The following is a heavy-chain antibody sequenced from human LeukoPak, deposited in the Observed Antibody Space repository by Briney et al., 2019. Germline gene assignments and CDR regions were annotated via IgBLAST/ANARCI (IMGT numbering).Heavy chain of an antibody. V-gene: IGHV4-34*01. D-gene: IGHD5-12*01. Sequence: SETLSLTCAVYGGSFSGYYWSWIRQPPGKGLEWIGEINHSGSTNYNPSLKSRVTISVDTSKNQFSLKLSSVTAADTAVYYCARNRLRGYSGYGSSPRPFDPWGQGTLVTVSS. CDR3: ARNRLRGYSGYGSSPRPFDP. CDR1: GGSFSGYY. CDR2: INHSGST. J-gene: IGHJ5*02.